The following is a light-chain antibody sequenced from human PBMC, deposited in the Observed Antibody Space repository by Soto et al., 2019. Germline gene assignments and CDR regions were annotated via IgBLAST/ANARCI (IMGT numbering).Light chain of an antibody. Sequence: EIVLTQSPATLSLSPGERATLSCRASQSVSSYLAWYQQKPGQAPRLLIYDASNRATGIPARFSGSVSGTDLTLTISRLEPEDSAVYYCQQYGTSGTFGQGTKVDIK. CDR1: QSVSSY. V-gene: IGKV3-11*01. CDR2: DAS. J-gene: IGKJ1*01. CDR3: QQYGTSGT.